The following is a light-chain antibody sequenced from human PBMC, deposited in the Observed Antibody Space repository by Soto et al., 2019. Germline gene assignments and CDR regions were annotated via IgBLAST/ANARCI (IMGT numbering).Light chain of an antibody. CDR1: SGHSSYI. J-gene: IGLJ3*02. CDR3: ETWDSNTHTV. CDR2: LEGSGSY. Sequence: QSVLTQSSSASASLGSSVKLTCTLSSGHSSYIIAWHQQQPGKAPRYLMKLEGSGSYNKGSGVPDRFSRSSSGADRYLTISNLQFEAEADYYCETWDSNTHTVFGGGTKLTVL. V-gene: IGLV4-60*02.